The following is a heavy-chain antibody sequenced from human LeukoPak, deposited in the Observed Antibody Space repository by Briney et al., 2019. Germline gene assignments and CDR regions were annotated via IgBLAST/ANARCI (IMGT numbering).Heavy chain of an antibody. J-gene: IGHJ4*02. Sequence: SETLSLSCTVSGGSISTSTYYWGWLRQPPGKGLEWIGSIHYTGTTYNNPSLKSRATISVDTSKNQFSLNVRSVSAADTAVYYCPRHRRGGLSVLGNDWGQGTLVTVSS. CDR2: IHYTGTT. CDR1: GGSISTSTYY. D-gene: IGHD1-1*01. CDR3: PRHRRGGLSVLGND. V-gene: IGHV4-39*01.